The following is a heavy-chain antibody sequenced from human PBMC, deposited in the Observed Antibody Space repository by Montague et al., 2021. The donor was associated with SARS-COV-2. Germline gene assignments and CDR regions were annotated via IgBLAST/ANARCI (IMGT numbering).Heavy chain of an antibody. Sequence: CAISGDSVSSNSAAWNRIRQSPSRGLEWLGRTYYRSKWYNDYAVSVKSRITINPDTSKNQFSLQLDSVTPEDTAVYYCAGGLWFGELLYYYYYYGMDVWGQGTTVTVSS. CDR2: TYYRSKWYN. J-gene: IGHJ6*02. CDR1: GDSVSSNSAA. CDR3: AGGLWFGELLYYYYYYGMDV. V-gene: IGHV6-1*01. D-gene: IGHD3-10*01.